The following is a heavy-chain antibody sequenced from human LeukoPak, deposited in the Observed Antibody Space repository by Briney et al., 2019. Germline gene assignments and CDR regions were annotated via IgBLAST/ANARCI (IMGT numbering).Heavy chain of an antibody. J-gene: IGHJ4*02. V-gene: IGHV1-69-2*01. CDR1: GYIFPSYA. CDR3: ATGGYSYGFDY. Sequence: ASVKVSCKASGYIFPSYAMNWVRQAPGQGLEWMGRVDPEDGETIYAEKFQGRVTITADTSTDTAYMELSSLRSEDTAVYYCATGGYSYGFDYWGQGTLVTVSS. CDR2: VDPEDGET. D-gene: IGHD5-18*01.